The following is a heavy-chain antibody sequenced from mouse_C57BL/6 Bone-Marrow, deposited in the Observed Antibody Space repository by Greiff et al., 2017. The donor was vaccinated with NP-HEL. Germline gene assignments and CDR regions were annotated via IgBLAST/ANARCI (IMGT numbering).Heavy chain of an antibody. Sequence: VQLQQSGAELARPGASVKLSCKASGYTFTSYGISWVKQRTGQGLEWIGEIYPRSGNTYYNVKFKGKATLTADKSSSTAYMELRSLTSEDSAVYFCALPAWFAYWGQGTLVTVSA. CDR3: ALPAWFAY. CDR1: GYTFTSYG. J-gene: IGHJ3*01. CDR2: IYPRSGNT. V-gene: IGHV1-81*01.